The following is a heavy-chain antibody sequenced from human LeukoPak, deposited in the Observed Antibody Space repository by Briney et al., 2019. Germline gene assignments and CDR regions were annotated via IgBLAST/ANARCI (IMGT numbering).Heavy chain of an antibody. D-gene: IGHD2-2*01. CDR1: VYTFTSYD. CDR3: ARGSSTSCYFCYYYGMDV. J-gene: IGHJ6*02. CDR2: MNPNSANT. Sequence: PSLKVSRKASVYTFTSYDINGARQATAHGPEWMGWMNPNSANTGYAHKFTRRVTMTRNTSISTAYMEMSSLRSEDTVVYYCARGSSTSCYFCYYYGMDVWGQGTTVTVSS. V-gene: IGHV1-8*01.